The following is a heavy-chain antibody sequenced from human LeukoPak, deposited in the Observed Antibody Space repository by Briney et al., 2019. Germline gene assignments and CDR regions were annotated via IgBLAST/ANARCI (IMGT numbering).Heavy chain of an antibody. J-gene: IGHJ3*02. V-gene: IGHV4-34*01. CDR3: ATTTRSAGAAFDI. Sequence: SETLSLTCAVYGGSFSGYYWSWIRQPPGKGLEWIGEINHSGSTNYNPSLKSRVTLSVDTSKNQFSLKLSSVTAADTAVYYCATTTRSAGAAFDIWGQGTMVTVSS. CDR2: INHSGST. CDR1: GGSFSGYY. D-gene: IGHD1-1*01.